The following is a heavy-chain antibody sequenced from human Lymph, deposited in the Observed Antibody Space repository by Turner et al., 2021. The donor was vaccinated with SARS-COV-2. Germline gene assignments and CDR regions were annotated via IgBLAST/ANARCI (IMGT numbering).Heavy chain of an antibody. CDR2: IYSSGST. Sequence: QVQLQESGPGLVKPSETLSLTCTVSGCSVTSSSYYWGWIRQPPGKGLEWIGNIYSSGSTYYNPSLKSRVTISVDTSKSQFSLKLSSVTAADTAVYYCARQGWLRGYFDYWSQGTLVTVSS. D-gene: IGHD5-18*01. CDR1: GCSVTSSSYY. V-gene: IGHV4-39*01. J-gene: IGHJ4*02. CDR3: ARQGWLRGYFDY.